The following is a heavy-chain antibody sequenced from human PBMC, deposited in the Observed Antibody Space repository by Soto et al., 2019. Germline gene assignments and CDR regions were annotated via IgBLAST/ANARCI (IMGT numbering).Heavy chain of an antibody. J-gene: IGHJ4*02. V-gene: IGHV3-30*18. CDR3: VKGSEVARQELDY. Sequence: QVQLVESGGGVVQPGRSLRLSCEASGFSFSNCGMHWVRQAPGKGLEWVAAISFDGSDKYYLESVKGRFTISRDNSKNTLFLQMNSLRVEDTAVYYCVKGSEVARQELDYWGQGTLVTVSS. D-gene: IGHD2-15*01. CDR1: GFSFSNCG. CDR2: ISFDGSDK.